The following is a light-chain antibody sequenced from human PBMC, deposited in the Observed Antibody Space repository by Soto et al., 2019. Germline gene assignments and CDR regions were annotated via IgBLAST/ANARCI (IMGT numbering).Light chain of an antibody. CDR3: QQYNNWPLFT. J-gene: IGKJ3*01. Sequence: EIVMTQSPATLSVSPGERATLSCRASQSVSSNLAWYQQNPGQAPGLLIYGASTRATGIPARFSGSGSGTEFTLTISSLQSEDFAVYYCQQYNNWPLFTFGPGTKVDIK. CDR1: QSVSSN. V-gene: IGKV3-15*01. CDR2: GAS.